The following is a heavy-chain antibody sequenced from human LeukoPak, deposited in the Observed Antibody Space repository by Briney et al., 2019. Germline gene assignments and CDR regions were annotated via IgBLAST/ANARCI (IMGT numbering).Heavy chain of an antibody. D-gene: IGHD6-13*01. J-gene: IGHJ3*02. CDR3: ARFHSSSWHDAFDI. CDR2: ISGSGGST. CDR1: GFTFSSYA. Sequence: GGSLRLSCAASGFTFSSYAMSWVRQAPGKGLEWVSAISGSGGSTYYADSVKGRFTISRDNAKNSLYLQMNSLRAEDTAVYYCARFHSSSWHDAFDIWGQGTMVTVSS. V-gene: IGHV3-23*01.